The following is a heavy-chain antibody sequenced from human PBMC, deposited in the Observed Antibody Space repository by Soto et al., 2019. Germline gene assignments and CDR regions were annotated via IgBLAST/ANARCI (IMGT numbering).Heavy chain of an antibody. V-gene: IGHV3-30*04. Sequence: GGSLRLSCAASGFTFSSYAMHWVRQAPGKGLEWVAVISYDGSNKYYADSVKGRFTISRDNSKNTLYLQMNSLRAEDTAVYYCAREHSSGYYYYFDYWGQGTLVTVSS. D-gene: IGHD3-22*01. CDR3: AREHSSGYYYYFDY. CDR2: ISYDGSNK. J-gene: IGHJ4*02. CDR1: GFTFSSYA.